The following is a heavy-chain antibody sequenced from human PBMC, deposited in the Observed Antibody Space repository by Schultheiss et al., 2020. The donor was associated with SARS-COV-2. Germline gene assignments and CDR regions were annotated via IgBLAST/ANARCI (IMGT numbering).Heavy chain of an antibody. CDR1: GGSVSSDSYY. J-gene: IGHJ4*02. CDR3: ARDEGDLGY. CDR2: IYHSGPT. V-gene: IGHV4-39*07. Sequence: SETLSLTCTVSGGSVSSDSYYWSWIRQPPGKGLEWIGSIYHSGPTYYNPSLKSRVTISVDTSKNQFSLKLISVTAADTAVYYCARDEGDLGYWGQGTLVTVSS.